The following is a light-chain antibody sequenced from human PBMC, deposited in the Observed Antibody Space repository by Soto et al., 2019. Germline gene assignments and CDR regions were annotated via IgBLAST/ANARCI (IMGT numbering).Light chain of an antibody. CDR1: QSVSSN. CDR3: QQYNNWPRT. Sequence: EKVMTQSPATLSVSPGERATLSCRASQSVSSNLAWYQQKPGQAPRLLIYGASTRATGIPARFSGSGSGAEFTLTISSLQSEDFAVYYCQQYNNWPRTFGGGTKV. J-gene: IGKJ4*01. V-gene: IGKV3-15*01. CDR2: GAS.